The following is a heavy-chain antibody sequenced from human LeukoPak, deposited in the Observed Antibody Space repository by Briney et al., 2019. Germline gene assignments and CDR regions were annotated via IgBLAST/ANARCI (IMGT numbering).Heavy chain of an antibody. Sequence: AGGSLRLSCAASGFTFSSYEMNWVRQAPGKGLEWVSYISSSGSTIYYADSVKGRFTVSRDNSKNTVYLEMNSLRAEDTAVYYCARSSMAVAGTLDYWGQGTLVTVSS. J-gene: IGHJ4*02. CDR3: ARSSMAVAGTLDY. CDR1: GFTFSSYE. V-gene: IGHV3-48*03. D-gene: IGHD6-19*01. CDR2: ISSSGSTI.